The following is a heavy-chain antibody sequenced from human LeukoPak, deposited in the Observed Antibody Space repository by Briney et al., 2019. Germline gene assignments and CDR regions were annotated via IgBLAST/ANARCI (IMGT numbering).Heavy chain of an antibody. CDR1: GFSLNTRGVG. D-gene: IGHD2-2*01. Sequence: SGPTLVQPTQTLTLTCTFSGFSLNTRGVGVAWIRQSPGKALEWLAFIYWDDDKRYSSSLKSRLTITRDTSENQVVLTMTNMDPVDTATYYCAHGYCGSSSCHPYYYYDLDVWGQGTTVTVSS. V-gene: IGHV2-5*02. CDR3: AHGYCGSSSCHPYYYYDLDV. CDR2: IYWDDDK. J-gene: IGHJ6*02.